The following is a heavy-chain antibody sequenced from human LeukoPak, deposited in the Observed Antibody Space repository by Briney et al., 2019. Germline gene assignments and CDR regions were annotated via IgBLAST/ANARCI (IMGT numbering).Heavy chain of an antibody. CDR3: ARVNDYGGNDDAFDI. J-gene: IGHJ3*02. V-gene: IGHV3-48*03. D-gene: IGHD4-23*01. CDR1: GXTFSSYE. CDR2: IRSTGSII. Sequence: GGSLRLSCVASGXTFSSYEMNWVRQAPGKGLEWVSYIRSTGSIIFYADSVKGRFTISRDNAKNSLYLQMNSLRAEDTALYYCARVNDYGGNDDAFDIWGQGTMVTVSS.